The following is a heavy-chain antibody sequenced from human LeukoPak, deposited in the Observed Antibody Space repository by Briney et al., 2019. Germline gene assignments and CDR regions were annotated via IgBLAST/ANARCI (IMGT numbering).Heavy chain of an antibody. CDR3: ARGTTVTDY. Sequence: SETLSLTCTVSGGSLCSYYWSWIRQPPGKGLEWVGYIYYRGSTSYNPPLKSRVTTSVDPSKNQFSLKLSSVTAADTAVYYCARGTTVTDYWGQGTLVTVSS. D-gene: IGHD4-11*01. CDR1: GGSLCSYY. CDR2: IYYRGST. V-gene: IGHV4-59*01. J-gene: IGHJ4*02.